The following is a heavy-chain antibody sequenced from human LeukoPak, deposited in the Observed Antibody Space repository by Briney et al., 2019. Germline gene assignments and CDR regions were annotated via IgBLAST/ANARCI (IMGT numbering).Heavy chain of an antibody. D-gene: IGHD3-3*01. J-gene: IGHJ4*02. CDR2: NYYSGTT. CDR3: ARRITMHFDY. V-gene: IGHV4-39*01. Sequence: PSETLSLTCTVSGGSISTSSHYWGWIRQSPGKGLEWIGSNYYSGTTYYNPSLRSRVTISVDTSKNQFSLRLSYVTAADTAVYYCARRITMHFDYWGQGTLVTVSS. CDR1: GGSISTSSHY.